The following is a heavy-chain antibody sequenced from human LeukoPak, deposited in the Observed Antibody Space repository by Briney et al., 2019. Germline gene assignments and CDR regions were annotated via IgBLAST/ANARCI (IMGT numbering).Heavy chain of an antibody. CDR2: IYHSGST. V-gene: IGHV4-34*01. D-gene: IGHD2-2*01. CDR1: GGSFSGYH. Sequence: PSETLSLTCAVYGGSFSGYHWSWIRQPPGKGLEWVGEIYHSGSTNYNPSLKSRVTISVDTSKNQFSLKLTSVTAADTAVYYCARWLRLGYCSSTSCEDSWGQGTLVTVSS. J-gene: IGHJ4*02. CDR3: ARWLRLGYCSSTSCEDS.